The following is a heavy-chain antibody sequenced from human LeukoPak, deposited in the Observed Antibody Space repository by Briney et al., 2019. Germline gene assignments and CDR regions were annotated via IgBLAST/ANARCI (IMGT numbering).Heavy chain of an antibody. D-gene: IGHD6-6*01. V-gene: IGHV4-59*08. CDR3: ARHRRPDSSSRPFDY. CDR1: GGSLSSYY. CDR2: ICYSGST. Sequence: SETLSLTCTVSGGSLSSYYWSWIWQPPGKGLEWIGYICYSGSTNYTASLKGRVTISIDTSKNPFSLKMSSVTAADTAVYYCARHRRPDSSSRPFDYWGQGTLVTVSS. J-gene: IGHJ4*02.